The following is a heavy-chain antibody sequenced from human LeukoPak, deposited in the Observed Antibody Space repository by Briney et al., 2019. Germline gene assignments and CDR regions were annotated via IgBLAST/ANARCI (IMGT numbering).Heavy chain of an antibody. CDR1: GYTFTSYG. Sequence: ASVKVSCKASGYTFTSYGISWVRQAPGQGLEWMGWISAYNGNTNYAQELQGRVTMTTDTSTSTAYMELRSLRSDDTAVYYCARLVVTAIRSYYGMDVWGQGTTVTVSS. CDR2: ISAYNGNT. V-gene: IGHV1-18*01. CDR3: ARLVVTAIRSYYGMDV. D-gene: IGHD2-21*02. J-gene: IGHJ6*02.